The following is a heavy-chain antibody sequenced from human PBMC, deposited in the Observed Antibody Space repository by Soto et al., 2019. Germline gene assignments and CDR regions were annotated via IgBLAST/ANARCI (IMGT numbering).Heavy chain of an antibody. D-gene: IGHD3-10*01. CDR3: ARDAGSPMVRGVTYYFDA. CDR2: IYYSGST. V-gene: IGHV4-31*03. CDR1: GGSISSGGFY. J-gene: IGHJ6*03. Sequence: QVQLQESGPGLVKPSLTLSLTCNVSGGSISSGGFYWSWIRQHPGKGLERIGHIYYSGSTYYNPSLRSRVTISVDTSKNQFSLKLSSVTAADTAVYYCARDAGSPMVRGVTYYFDAWGKGTTVTVSS.